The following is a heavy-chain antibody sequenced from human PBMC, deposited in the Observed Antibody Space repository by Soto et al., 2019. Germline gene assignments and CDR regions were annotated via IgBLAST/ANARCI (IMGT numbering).Heavy chain of an antibody. CDR1: GFTFGDYT. CDR2: IRSKAYGGTS. D-gene: IGHD6-13*01. CDR3: TTRVAGFDY. Sequence: PGGSLRLSCTGSGFTFGDYTITWLRQAPGKGLEWVAFIRSKAYGGTSEYAASVKGRFTISRDDSKNTLYLQMNSLKTEDTAVYYCTTRVAGFDYWGQGTLVTVSS. J-gene: IGHJ4*02. V-gene: IGHV3-49*03.